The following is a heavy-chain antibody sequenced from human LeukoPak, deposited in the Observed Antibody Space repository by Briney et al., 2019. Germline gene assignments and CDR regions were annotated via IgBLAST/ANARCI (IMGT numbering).Heavy chain of an antibody. D-gene: IGHD3-3*01. CDR3: ARDSSPDDFWSGYSRGGLPMLDP. V-gene: IGHV3-7*01. CDR2: IKQDGSEK. Sequence: GGSLRLSCAASGFTFSSYWMSWVRQAPGKGLEWVANIKQDGSEKYYVDSVKGRFTISRDNAKNSLYLQMNSLRAEDTAVYYCARDSSPDDFWSGYSRGGLPMLDPWGQGTLVTVSS. CDR1: GFTFSSYW. J-gene: IGHJ5*02.